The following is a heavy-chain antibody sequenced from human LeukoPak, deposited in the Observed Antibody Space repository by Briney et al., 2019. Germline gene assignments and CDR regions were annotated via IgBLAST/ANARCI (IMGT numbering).Heavy chain of an antibody. Sequence: GGSLRLSCAASGFTFSSYSMNWVRQAPGKGLEWVSYISSSSSTKYYADSVKGRFTISRDNAKNSLYLQMNSLRDEDTAVYYCARARPETRDGYHYWGQGTLVTVSS. J-gene: IGHJ4*02. CDR2: ISSSSSTK. D-gene: IGHD5-24*01. V-gene: IGHV3-48*02. CDR3: ARARPETRDGYHY. CDR1: GFTFSSYS.